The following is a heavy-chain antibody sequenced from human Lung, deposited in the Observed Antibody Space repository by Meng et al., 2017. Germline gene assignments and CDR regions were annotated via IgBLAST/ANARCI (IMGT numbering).Heavy chain of an antibody. CDR3: ARGVDITVTKYHFDY. D-gene: IGHD4-17*01. CDR2: INSGSNYI. Sequence: EVQLVESGGGLAKPGGSLRRSCRASGFTFSTYSMNWVRQAPGKGLEWVSSINSGSNYISYAHSVKGRFTISRDSAKNSVYLQMNSLRAEDTAVYYCARGVDITVTKYHFDYWGQGILVTVSS. CDR1: GFTFSTYS. V-gene: IGHV3-21*01. J-gene: IGHJ4*02.